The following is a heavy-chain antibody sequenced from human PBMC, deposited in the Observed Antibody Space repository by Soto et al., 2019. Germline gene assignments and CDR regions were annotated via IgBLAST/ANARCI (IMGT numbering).Heavy chain of an antibody. CDR3: ALWFGELFPYHYGMDV. CDR1: GYSFTSYW. CDR2: IDRSDSYT. J-gene: IGHJ6*02. D-gene: IGHD3-10*01. Sequence: PGESLGISCKGSGYSFTSYWISWVRQMPGKGLEWKGRIDRSDSYTNYSPSFQGHVTISADKSISTAYLPWSGLKASDTAMYYCALWFGELFPYHYGMDVWGQGTTVTVSS. V-gene: IGHV5-10-1*01.